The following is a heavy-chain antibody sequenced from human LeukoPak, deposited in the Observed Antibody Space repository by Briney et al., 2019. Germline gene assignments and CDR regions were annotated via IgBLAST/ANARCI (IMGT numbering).Heavy chain of an antibody. CDR2: INTNGITT. CDR1: GFTFSSYW. CDR3: ARDSHTYVWGSPSPPYYYGMDV. J-gene: IGHJ6*02. Sequence: GGSLRLSCEASGFTFSSYWMHWVRQVPGKGLVWVSRINTNGITTTYADSVKGRFTVSRDNAKNTLYLQMNSLRAEDTAVYYCARDSHTYVWGSPSPPYYYGMDVWGQGTTVTVSS. V-gene: IGHV3-74*01. D-gene: IGHD3-16*01.